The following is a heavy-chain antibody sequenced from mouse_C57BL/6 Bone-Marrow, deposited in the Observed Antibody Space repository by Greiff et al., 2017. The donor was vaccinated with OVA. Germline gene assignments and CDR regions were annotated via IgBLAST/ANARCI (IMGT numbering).Heavy chain of an antibody. CDR2: IHPSDSDT. CDR3: ASITTVVESPLGAMDY. Sequence: QVQLQQPGAELVKPGASVKVSCKASGYTFTSYWMHWVKQRPGQGLEWIGRIHPSDSDTNYNQKFKGKATLTVDKSSSTAYMQLSSLTSEDSAVYYGASITTVVESPLGAMDYWGQGTSVTVSS. CDR1: GYTFTSYW. J-gene: IGHJ4*01. V-gene: IGHV1-74*01. D-gene: IGHD1-1*01.